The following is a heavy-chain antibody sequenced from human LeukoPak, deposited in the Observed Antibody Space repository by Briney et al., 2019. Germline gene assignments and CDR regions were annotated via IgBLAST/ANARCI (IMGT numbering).Heavy chain of an antibody. Sequence: PSGGSLRLSCAASGFTFGSYVMSWVRQAPGKGLEWVSVIYSGGSTYYADSVKGRFTISRDNSKNTLYLQMNSLRAEDTAVYYCARAKAVAVFDYWGQGTLVTVSS. CDR3: ARAKAVAVFDY. CDR2: IYSGGST. V-gene: IGHV3-53*01. CDR1: GFTFGSYV. J-gene: IGHJ4*02. D-gene: IGHD6-19*01.